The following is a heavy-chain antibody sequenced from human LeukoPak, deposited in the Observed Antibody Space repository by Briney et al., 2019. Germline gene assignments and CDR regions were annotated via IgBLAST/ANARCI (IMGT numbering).Heavy chain of an antibody. J-gene: IGHJ5*01. CDR3: TRQTGWLRHSVEGERLDS. D-gene: IGHD5-12*01. V-gene: IGHV3-7*01. Sequence: PGGSLRLSCAASGFTFSSYWMSWVRQAPGKGLEWVANIKQDGSEKYYVDSVKGRFTISRDNAKKPLYLQMNSLRAEDTAVYYCTRQTGWLRHSVEGERLDSWGQGTLVTVSS. CDR1: GFTFSSYW. CDR2: IKQDGSEK.